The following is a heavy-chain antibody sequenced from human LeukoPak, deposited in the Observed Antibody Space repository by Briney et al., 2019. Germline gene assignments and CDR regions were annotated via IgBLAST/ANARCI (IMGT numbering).Heavy chain of an antibody. D-gene: IGHD1-26*01. CDR2: INHSGST. Sequence: SETLSLTCAVYGGSFSGYYWSWIRQPPGKGLEWLGEINHSGSTNYNPSLKSRVTISVDKSKNQFSLKLSSVTAADTAVYYCARVPSIVGALHAFDIWGQGTMVTVSS. CDR1: GGSFSGYY. V-gene: IGHV4-34*01. J-gene: IGHJ3*02. CDR3: ARVPSIVGALHAFDI.